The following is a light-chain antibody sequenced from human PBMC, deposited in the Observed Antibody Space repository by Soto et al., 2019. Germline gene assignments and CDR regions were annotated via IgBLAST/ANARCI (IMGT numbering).Light chain of an antibody. CDR2: GAS. V-gene: IGKV3-15*01. CDR3: QQYAKWPPQT. CDR1: QSVSSN. Sequence: EILMTQSPSTLSVSPGERATLSCRASQSVSSNLAWYQQKPGQAPRLLIYGASTRATGIPARFSGSGSGTEFTLTISNLQSEDFAVYYCQQYAKWPPQTFGQGTRWIS. J-gene: IGKJ1*01.